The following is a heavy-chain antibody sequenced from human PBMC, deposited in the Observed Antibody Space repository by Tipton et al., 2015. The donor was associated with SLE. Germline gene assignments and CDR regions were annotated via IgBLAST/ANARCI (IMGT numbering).Heavy chain of an antibody. CDR3: ARAIGVNYFNL. J-gene: IGHJ4*02. CDR1: NSSISRAYF. CDR2: INYSGTT. D-gene: IGHD3-16*01. Sequence: TLSLTCIVSNSSISRAYFWGWIRQPPGKGLEWIGNINYSGTTYYNPSLKTRVTVSVDTSKVQFSLRLTSMTAADTAVYFCARAIGVNYFNLWGQGTLVTVSS. V-gene: IGHV4-38-2*02.